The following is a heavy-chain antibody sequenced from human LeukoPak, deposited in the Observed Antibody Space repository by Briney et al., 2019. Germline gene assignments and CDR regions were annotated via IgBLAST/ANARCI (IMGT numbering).Heavy chain of an antibody. CDR2: IRYDGSKK. D-gene: IGHD2-15*01. V-gene: IGHV3-30*02. J-gene: IGHJ6*03. CDR1: GFTFSSYG. Sequence: GGSLRLSCAAPGFTFSSYGMHWVRQAPGKGLEWVAFIRYDGSKKYYADSVKGRFTISRDNSKNTLYLQMNSLRAEDTAVYYCAKGAKRLGYCSGGTCYSNYDYYYMDVWGKGTTVTISS. CDR3: AKGAKRLGYCSGGTCYSNYDYYYMDV.